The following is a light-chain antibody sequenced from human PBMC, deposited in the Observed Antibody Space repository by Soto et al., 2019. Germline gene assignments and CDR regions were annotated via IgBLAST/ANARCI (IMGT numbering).Light chain of an antibody. V-gene: IGKV1-12*01. Sequence: DIQMTQSPSSVSASVGDRVTITCRASQGITSLLAWYQQKPGKAPKLLIYRASNLQSGVPSRFSGSGSGTDFTLPISGLQPADFATYYCQQTTTVPRTFSGWNTVEIK. J-gene: IGKJ4*01. CDR2: RAS. CDR1: QGITSL. CDR3: QQTTTVPRT.